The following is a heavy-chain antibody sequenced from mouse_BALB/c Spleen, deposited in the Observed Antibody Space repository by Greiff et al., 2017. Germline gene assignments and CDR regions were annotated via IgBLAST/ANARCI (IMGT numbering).Heavy chain of an antibody. CDR3: ARRVNYGNYGAMDY. CDR2: ISSGGSYT. Sequence: EVKLVESGGDLVKPGGSLKLSCAASGFTFSSYGMSWVRQTPDKRLEWVATISSGGSYTYYPDSVKGRFTISRDNAKNTLYLQLSSLKSEDTAMYYCARRVNYGNYGAMDYWGQGTSVTVSS. V-gene: IGHV5-6*01. CDR1: GFTFSSYG. J-gene: IGHJ4*01. D-gene: IGHD2-1*01.